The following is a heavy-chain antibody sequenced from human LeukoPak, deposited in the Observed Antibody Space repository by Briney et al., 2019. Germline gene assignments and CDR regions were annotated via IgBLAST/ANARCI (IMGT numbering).Heavy chain of an antibody. CDR3: ARDLDPLSGSEKYYYYYGMDV. CDR1: GFTFSSYS. J-gene: IGHJ6*02. V-gene: IGHV3-21*01. CDR2: ISSSSSYI. Sequence: GGSLRLSCAASGFTFSSYSMNWVRQAPGKGLEWVSSISSSSSYIYYADSVKGRFTISRDNAKNSLYLQMNSLRAEDTAVYYCARDLDPLSGSEKYYYYYGMDVWGQGTTVTVSS. D-gene: IGHD3-10*01.